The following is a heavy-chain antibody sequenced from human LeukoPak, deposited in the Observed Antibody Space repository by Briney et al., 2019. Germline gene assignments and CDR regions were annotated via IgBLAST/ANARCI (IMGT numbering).Heavy chain of an antibody. CDR3: ARDSSGYYYVSYFDY. D-gene: IGHD3-22*01. J-gene: IGHJ4*02. Sequence: GGSLRLSCAASGFTFSNYGMSWVRQAPGKGLEWVSLISRSGGSPYYADSVKGRFTISRDNSKNTLYLQMNSLRAEDTAVYYCARDSSGYYYVSYFDYWGQGTLVTVSS. CDR1: GFTFSNYG. V-gene: IGHV3-23*01. CDR2: ISRSGGSP.